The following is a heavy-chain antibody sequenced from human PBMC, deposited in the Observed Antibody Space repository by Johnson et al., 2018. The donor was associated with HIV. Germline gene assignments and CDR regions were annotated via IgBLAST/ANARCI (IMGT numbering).Heavy chain of an antibody. CDR3: AREEVTIFGVAYDAFDI. V-gene: IGHV3-11*04. Sequence: QVQLVESGGGLVKPGGSLRLSCVASGFTFSDYYMSWIRQAPGKGLEWVSYISSSGSTIYYADSVKGRFTISRDNTKNSLYLQINSLRAEHTAVYYCAREEVTIFGVAYDAFDIWGQGTMVTVSS. CDR2: ISSSGSTI. CDR1: GFTFSDYY. J-gene: IGHJ3*02. D-gene: IGHD3-3*01.